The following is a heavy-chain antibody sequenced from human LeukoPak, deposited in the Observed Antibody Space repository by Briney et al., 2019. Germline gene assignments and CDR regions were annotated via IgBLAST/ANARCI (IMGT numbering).Heavy chain of an antibody. Sequence: GGSLRLSCVASGFTFSNAWMIWVRQAPGKGLEWVGRIKTKTDGGTIDYAAPVKGRFSISRDDSENTVYLQMNSLKVEDTGLYYCTAVKLGNYCFDPWGRGTPVTVSS. CDR3: TAVKLGNYCFDP. V-gene: IGHV3-15*01. CDR1: GFTFSNAW. J-gene: IGHJ5*02. D-gene: IGHD7-27*01. CDR2: IKTKTDGGTI.